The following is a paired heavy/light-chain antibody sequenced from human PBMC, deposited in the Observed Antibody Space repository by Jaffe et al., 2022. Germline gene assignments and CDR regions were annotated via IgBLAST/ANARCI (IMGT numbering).Light chain of an antibody. J-gene: IGKJ1*01. V-gene: IGKV1-5*03. CDR1: ERISNW. CDR2: KAS. CDR3: QQYSSYWT. Sequence: DIQLTQSPSTLSASVGDRVTITCQASERISNWLAWYQLKPGKAPKLLIYKASNLESGVPSRFSGSASGTEFTLTISSLQPDDFATYYCQQYSSYWTFGQGTKVEIK.
Heavy chain of an antibody. CDR2: ITTYNGNA. J-gene: IGHJ4*02. D-gene: IGHD2-2*01. Sequence: QVQLVQSGPEVKRPGASVKVSCKTSGYTFTSYAISWVRQAPGQGLEWMGWITTYNGNANYAQTFQDRVTMTTDTSTNTAYMELRSLRSDDTAVYYCATHRGFCSSISCYASPFGYWSQGTLVTVSS. CDR1: GYTFTSYA. CDR3: ATHRGFCSSISCYASPFGY. V-gene: IGHV1-18*01.